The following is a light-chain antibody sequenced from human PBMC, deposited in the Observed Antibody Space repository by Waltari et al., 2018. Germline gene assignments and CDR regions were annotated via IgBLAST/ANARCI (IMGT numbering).Light chain of an antibody. CDR2: EVS. CDR1: SSDVGGYNY. CDR3: SSYTSSSTLGVV. V-gene: IGLV2-14*01. Sequence: QSALTQPASVSGSPGQSITISCTGTSSDVGGYNYVSWYQQHPGKAPKLMIYEVSNRPSGVSNRFSGSKPGNTASLTISGLQAEDEADYYCSSYTSSSTLGVVFGGGTKLTVL. J-gene: IGLJ2*01.